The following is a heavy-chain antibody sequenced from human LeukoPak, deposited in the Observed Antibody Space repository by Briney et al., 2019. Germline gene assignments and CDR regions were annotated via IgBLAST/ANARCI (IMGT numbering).Heavy chain of an antibody. CDR1: GFTFSSYA. Sequence: GGSLRLSCAASGFTFSSYAMSWVRQAPGKGLEWVSAISGSGGSTYYAGSVKGRFTISRDNSKNTLYLQMNSLRAEDTAVYYCAKGPIYCSGGSCYRRFDYWGQGTLVTVSS. V-gene: IGHV3-23*01. J-gene: IGHJ4*02. CDR3: AKGPIYCSGGSCYRRFDY. CDR2: ISGSGGST. D-gene: IGHD2-15*01.